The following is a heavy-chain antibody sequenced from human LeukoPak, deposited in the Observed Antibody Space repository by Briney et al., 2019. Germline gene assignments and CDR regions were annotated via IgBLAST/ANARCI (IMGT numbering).Heavy chain of an antibody. V-gene: IGHV4-34*01. J-gene: IGHJ4*02. CDR1: GGSFSGYY. CDR3: AFFGLNSYGHY. CDR2: INHSGST. Sequence: SETLSLTCAVYGGSFSGYYWSWIRQPPGKGLEWIGEINHSGSTNYNPSLKSRVTISVDTSKNQFSLKLSSVTAADTAVYYCAFFGLNSYGHYWGQGTLVTVSS. D-gene: IGHD5-18*01.